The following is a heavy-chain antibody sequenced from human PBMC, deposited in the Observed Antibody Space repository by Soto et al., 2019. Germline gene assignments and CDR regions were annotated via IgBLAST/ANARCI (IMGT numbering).Heavy chain of an antibody. CDR1: GYSFTNYW. CDR2: IYPGDSYT. D-gene: IGHD3-10*01. V-gene: IGHV5-51*01. Sequence: PGESLKISCKGCGYSFTNYWIGWVRQMPGKGLEWMWIIYPGDSYTRYSPSFQGQVSISADKSINTAYLQWSSLKASDTAMYYCAVRPTTMAPDYWGQGTLVTVSS. J-gene: IGHJ4*02. CDR3: AVRPTTMAPDY.